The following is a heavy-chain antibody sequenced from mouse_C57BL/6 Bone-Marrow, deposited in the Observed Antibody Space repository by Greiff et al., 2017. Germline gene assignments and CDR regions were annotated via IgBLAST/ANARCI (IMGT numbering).Heavy chain of an antibody. J-gene: IGHJ3*01. CDR1: GYAFTNYL. CDR2: INPGSGGT. D-gene: IGHD2-2*01. Sequence: VQLQESGAELVRPGTSVKVSCKASGYAFTNYLIEWVKQRPGQGLEWIGVINPGSGGTNYNEKFKGKATLTADKSSSTAYMQLSSLTSEDSAVYFCARRDYGYDSYWGQGTLVTVSA. V-gene: IGHV1-54*01. CDR3: ARRDYGYDSY.